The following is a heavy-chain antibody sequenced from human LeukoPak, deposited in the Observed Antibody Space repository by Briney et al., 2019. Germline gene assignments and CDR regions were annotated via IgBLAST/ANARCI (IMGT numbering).Heavy chain of an antibody. CDR3: ARGEVVVPSDH. J-gene: IGHJ4*02. CDR2: VNGDGSST. V-gene: IGHV3-74*03. D-gene: IGHD3-22*01. Sequence: GGSLRLSCEASGFTFNNYWMHWVRQAPGKGLVWVSYVNGDGSSTKYADSAKGRFTISRDNAKSTLYLQMNSLRADDTAVYYCARGEVVVPSDHWGQGTLVTVSS. CDR1: GFTFNNYW.